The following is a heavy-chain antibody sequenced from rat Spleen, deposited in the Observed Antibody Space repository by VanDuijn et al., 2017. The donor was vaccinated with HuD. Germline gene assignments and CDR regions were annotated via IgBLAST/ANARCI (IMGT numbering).Heavy chain of an antibody. Sequence: EVQLQESGPGLVKPSQSLSLTCSVTGYSITSNYWGWIRKFPGNKLEWMGYINSAGSTNYNPSLKGRISITRDTSKNQFFLQVNSVTTEDTATYYCAKVGLPGGLRIYLRSSYNWFSYWGQGTLVTVSS. D-gene: IGHD1-4*01. J-gene: IGHJ3*01. CDR2: INSAGST. CDR1: GYSITSNY. V-gene: IGHV3-3*01. CDR3: AKVGLPGGLRIYLRSSYNWFSY.